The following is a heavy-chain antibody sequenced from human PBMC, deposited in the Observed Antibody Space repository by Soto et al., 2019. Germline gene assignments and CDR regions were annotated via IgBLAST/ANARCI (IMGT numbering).Heavy chain of an antibody. CDR1: GGTFDNFI. J-gene: IGHJ6*02. V-gene: IGHV1-69*01. Sequence: QVQLVQSGAEVKEPGSSVRVSCKASGGTFDNFIMNWVRQTPGQGLEWMGGIVPMLGTPTYAEKFKGRVTISATGSTSAMYMEVTSLSSEATAIYYCARNGNYSYTLSQSSGMDVWGQGTTVTVSS. D-gene: IGHD5-18*01. CDR2: IVPMLGTP. CDR3: ARNGNYSYTLSQSSGMDV.